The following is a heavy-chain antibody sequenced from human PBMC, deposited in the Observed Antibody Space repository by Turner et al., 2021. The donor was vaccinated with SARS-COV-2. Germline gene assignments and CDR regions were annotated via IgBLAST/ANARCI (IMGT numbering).Heavy chain of an antibody. CDR1: GGSISSSSYY. D-gene: IGHD3-3*01. CDR3: ARSNYDFWSGYYTFYFDY. CDR2: IYYSGST. Sequence: QLQLQESGPGLVKPSETLSLTCTVSGGSISSSSYYWGWIRQPPGKGLEWIGRIYYSGSTYYNPSLKSRVTISVDTSKNQFSLKLSSVTAADTAVYYCARSNYDFWSGYYTFYFDYWGQGTLVTVSS. J-gene: IGHJ4*02. V-gene: IGHV4-39*01.